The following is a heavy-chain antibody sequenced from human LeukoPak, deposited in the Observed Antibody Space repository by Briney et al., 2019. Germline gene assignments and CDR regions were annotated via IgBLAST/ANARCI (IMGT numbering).Heavy chain of an antibody. CDR1: GFTFSSYS. CDR2: INSDGSST. V-gene: IGHV3-74*01. J-gene: IGHJ4*02. CDR3: ASRDYGDPSFFDY. D-gene: IGHD4-17*01. Sequence: PGGSLRLSCAASGFTFSSYSMNWVRQAPGKGLEWVSRINSDGSSTSYADSVKGRFTISRDNAKNSLYLQMNSLRAEDTAVYYCASRDYGDPSFFDYWGQGTLVTVSS.